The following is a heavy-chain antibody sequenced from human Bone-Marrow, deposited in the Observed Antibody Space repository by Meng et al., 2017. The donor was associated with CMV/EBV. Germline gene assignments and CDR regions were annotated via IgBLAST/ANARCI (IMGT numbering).Heavy chain of an antibody. Sequence: ASVKVSCKPSGYTFTDYYIHWVRQAPGHGLEWMGWINPNSDATNYAQKFRGRLTLTRDTSTRAAYTELSSLRPDDTAVYYCVRDGEPYYDTFTGYYTPYWGQGALVTVSS. J-gene: IGHJ4*02. CDR2: INPNSDAT. D-gene: IGHD3-9*01. CDR1: GYTFTDYY. V-gene: IGHV1-2*02. CDR3: VRDGEPYYDTFTGYYTPY.